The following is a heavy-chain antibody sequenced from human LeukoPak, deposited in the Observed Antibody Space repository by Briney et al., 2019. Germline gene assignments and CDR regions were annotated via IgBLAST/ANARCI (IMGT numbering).Heavy chain of an antibody. CDR1: SASIGSGGYS. J-gene: IGHJ6*02. CDR2: NYYSGSA. Sequence: KTSETLSLTCTVSSASIGSGGYSWSWIRQHPGKGLEWIGYNYYSGSANYNPSLKGRVAISLDTSKNQVSLTLNSVTAADTAVYYCARVSYGMDVWGQGTTVTVSS. V-gene: IGHV4-31*03. CDR3: ARVSYGMDV.